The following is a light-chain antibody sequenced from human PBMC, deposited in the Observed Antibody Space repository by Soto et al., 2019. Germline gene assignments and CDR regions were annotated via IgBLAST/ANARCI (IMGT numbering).Light chain of an antibody. Sequence: EIVLTQSPGTLSLSPGERATLSCRASQSAFSSYLAWYQQKPGQAPRLLIYGASSRATGIPDRFSGSGSGTDFTLTISSLEPEDFAVYYCQQYGSSPSTLGQGTKVEIK. J-gene: IGKJ1*01. CDR2: GAS. V-gene: IGKV3-20*01. CDR1: QSAFSSY. CDR3: QQYGSSPST.